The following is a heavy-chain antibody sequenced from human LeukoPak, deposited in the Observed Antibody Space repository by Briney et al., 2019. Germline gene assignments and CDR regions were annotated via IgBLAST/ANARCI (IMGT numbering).Heavy chain of an antibody. CDR3: ARHPRVEGADPGAYHI. J-gene: IGHJ3*02. CDR1: GVSLSSSSYY. Sequence: PSETLSLTCTVSGVSLSSSSYYWGWIPQPPGKGLEWIGSIYYSGSNYYNPTLRCRITISVDTSTHQFSLNLRFVTAADPAVYYWARHPRVEGADPGAYHIWGQGTMVTVCS. D-gene: IGHD6-19*01. CDR2: IYYSGSN. V-gene: IGHV4-39*01.